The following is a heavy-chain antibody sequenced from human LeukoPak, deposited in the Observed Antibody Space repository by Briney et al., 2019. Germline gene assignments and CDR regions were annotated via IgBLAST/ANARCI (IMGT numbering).Heavy chain of an antibody. CDR3: AKGHSDYGTGFDL. V-gene: IGHV3-23*01. J-gene: IGHJ4*02. D-gene: IGHD4-17*01. CDR2: ISGSGGST. CDR1: GLTFSSYA. Sequence: GGSLRLSSAASGLTFSSYAMCWVRRAPGKGLECVSVISGSGGSTNYADSVKGRFTISRDNSKNTLYLQMKSLRAEDTAVYYCAKGHSDYGTGFDLWGQGTLVTVSS.